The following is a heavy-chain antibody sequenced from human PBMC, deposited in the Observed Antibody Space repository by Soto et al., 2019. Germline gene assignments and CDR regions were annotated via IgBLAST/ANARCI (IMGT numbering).Heavy chain of an antibody. Sequence: QVQLVQSGAEVKKPGASVKVSCKASGYTFTSYGISWVRQAPGQGLEWMGWISAYNGNTNYAQKLQGRVTMTTDTSTSTDYMELSRLRSDDTAVYYGAREIAVAGTYWFDPWGQGTLVTVSS. CDR2: ISAYNGNT. CDR3: AREIAVAGTYWFDP. CDR1: GYTFTSYG. J-gene: IGHJ5*02. V-gene: IGHV1-18*01. D-gene: IGHD6-19*01.